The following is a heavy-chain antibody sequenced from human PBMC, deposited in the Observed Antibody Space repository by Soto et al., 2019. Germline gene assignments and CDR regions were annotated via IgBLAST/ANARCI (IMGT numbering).Heavy chain of an antibody. V-gene: IGHV3-30*18. J-gene: IGHJ4*02. Sequence: GGSLRLSCAASGFTFSSYGMHWVRQAPGKGLEWVAVISYDGSNKYYADSVKGRFTISRDNSKNTLYLQMNSLRAEDTAVYYCAKDLDVGATDYWGQGTLVTVSS. CDR2: ISYDGSNK. CDR3: AKDLDVGATDY. CDR1: GFTFSSYG. D-gene: IGHD1-26*01.